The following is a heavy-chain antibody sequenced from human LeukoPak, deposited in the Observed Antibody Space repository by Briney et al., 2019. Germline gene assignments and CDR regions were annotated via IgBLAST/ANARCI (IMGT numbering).Heavy chain of an antibody. CDR2: IKKDGSEK. V-gene: IGHV3-7*01. CDR3: ARDRCSSISCFALDY. D-gene: IGHD2-2*01. CDR1: GFTFDDYG. Sequence: GGSLRLSCAASGFTFDDYGMSWVRQAPGKGLEWVANIKKDGSEKYYVDSVKGRFTIFRDNAKNSLYLQMNSLRAEDTAVYYCARDRCSSISCFALDYWGQGTLVTVSS. J-gene: IGHJ4*02.